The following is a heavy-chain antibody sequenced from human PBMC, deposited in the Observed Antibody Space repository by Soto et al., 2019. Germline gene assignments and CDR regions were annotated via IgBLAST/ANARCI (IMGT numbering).Heavy chain of an antibody. Sequence: GGSLRLSCAASGFTFSDYYVSWIRQAPGKGLEWVSYISSSASTIDYADSVKGRFTISRDNAKNSLYLQMNSLRAEDTAVYYCARWADCSGGSCYFDGFDVWGQGTMVTVSS. J-gene: IGHJ3*01. CDR3: ARWADCSGGSCYFDGFDV. CDR1: GFTFSDYY. V-gene: IGHV3-11*01. D-gene: IGHD2-15*01. CDR2: ISSSASTI.